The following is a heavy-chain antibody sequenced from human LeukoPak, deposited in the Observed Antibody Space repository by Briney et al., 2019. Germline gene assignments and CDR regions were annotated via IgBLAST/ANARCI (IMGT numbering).Heavy chain of an antibody. CDR1: GFTFSSYA. CDR3: AKDLTQYGYSTDY. CDR2: ISYDGSNK. Sequence: GGSLRLSCAASGFTFSSYAMHWVRQAPGKGLEWVAVISYDGSNKYYADSVKGRFTISRDNSKNTLYLQMNSLRAEDTAIYYCAKDLTQYGYSTDYWGQGTLVTVSS. D-gene: IGHD5-18*01. V-gene: IGHV3-30-3*01. J-gene: IGHJ4*02.